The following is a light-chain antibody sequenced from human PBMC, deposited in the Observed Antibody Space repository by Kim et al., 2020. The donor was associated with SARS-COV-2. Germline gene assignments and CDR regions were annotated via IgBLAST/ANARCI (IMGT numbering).Light chain of an antibody. CDR1: QSVSSN. V-gene: IGKV3-15*01. Sequence: EIVMTQSPATLSVSPGERATLSCRASQSVSSNLAWYQQKPGQAPSLLIYGASTRATGIPARFSGSGSGTEFTLTISSLQSVDFAVYYCQQYNNWLITFGQGTRLEIK. J-gene: IGKJ5*01. CDR3: QQYNNWLIT. CDR2: GAS.